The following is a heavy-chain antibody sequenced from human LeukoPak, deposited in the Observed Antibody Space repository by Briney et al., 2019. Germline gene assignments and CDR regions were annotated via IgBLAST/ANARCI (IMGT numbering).Heavy chain of an antibody. CDR3: ARGGSSWEYFYYGMDV. V-gene: IGHV6-1*01. CDR2: TYYRSKWYN. D-gene: IGHD6-13*01. Sequence: SQTLSLTCAISGDSVSSNSAAWNWIRQSPSIGLEWLGRTYYRSKWYNDYAVSVKSRITVNPDTSKNQFCLQLNSVTPEDTAVYYCARGGSSWEYFYYGMDVWGQGTTVTVSS. J-gene: IGHJ6*02. CDR1: GDSVSSNSAA.